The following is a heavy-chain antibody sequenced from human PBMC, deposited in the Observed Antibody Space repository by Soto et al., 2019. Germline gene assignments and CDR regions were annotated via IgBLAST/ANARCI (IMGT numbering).Heavy chain of an antibody. Sequence: EVQLVESGGGLVKPGGSLRLSCAASGFTFSSYSMNWVRQAPGKGLEWVSSISSSSSYIYYADSVKGRFTISRDNAKNSLYLQMNRLRAEDTAVYYCASGDSSGYYYTYYFDYWGQGTLVTVSS. D-gene: IGHD3-22*01. CDR1: GFTFSSYS. V-gene: IGHV3-21*01. J-gene: IGHJ4*02. CDR2: ISSSSSYI. CDR3: ASGDSSGYYYTYYFDY.